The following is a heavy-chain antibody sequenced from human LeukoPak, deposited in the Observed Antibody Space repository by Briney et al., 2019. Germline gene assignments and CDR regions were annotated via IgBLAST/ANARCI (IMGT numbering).Heavy chain of an antibody. Sequence: PSETLSLTCTVSGGSISSYYWSWIRQPPGKGLEWIGFIHYSGSTNYNPSLRSRVTISVDTSKNQFSLKLSSVIAADTAVYYCARGDGSYYYYMDVWGKGTTVTISS. J-gene: IGHJ6*03. V-gene: IGHV4-59*01. CDR1: GGSISSYY. CDR3: ARGDGSYYYYMDV. D-gene: IGHD1-26*01. CDR2: IHYSGST.